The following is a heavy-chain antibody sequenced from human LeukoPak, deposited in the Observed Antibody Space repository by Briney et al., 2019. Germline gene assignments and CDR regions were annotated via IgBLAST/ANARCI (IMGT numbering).Heavy chain of an antibody. CDR2: IYPGDSDT. D-gene: IGHD5-18*01. CDR3: ARGQPAMGHSYSYYHMDV. Sequence: GESLKISSNASADSSITNCYCCLLQMPGKGLEWMGSIYPGDSDTRYSPSFQGQVTISADKSISAAYQQWSTLKAPDTAMYYCARGQPAMGHSYSYYHMDVWGKGTTVSVSS. V-gene: IGHV5-51*01. CDR1: ADSSITNC. J-gene: IGHJ6*03.